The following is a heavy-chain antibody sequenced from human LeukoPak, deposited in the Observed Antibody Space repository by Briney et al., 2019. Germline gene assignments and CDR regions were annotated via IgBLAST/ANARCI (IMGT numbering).Heavy chain of an antibody. CDR2: ISSSGGST. CDR1: GFTFSSYA. V-gene: IGHV3-23*01. D-gene: IGHD4-23*01. Sequence: GGSLRLSCAASGFTFSSYAMSWVRQAPGKGLEWVSTISSSGGSTYYADSVKGRFTLSRDDSKNTLYLQMNSLRAEDTAVYYCARDDYGGIDYWGQGTLVTVSS. J-gene: IGHJ4*02. CDR3: ARDDYGGIDY.